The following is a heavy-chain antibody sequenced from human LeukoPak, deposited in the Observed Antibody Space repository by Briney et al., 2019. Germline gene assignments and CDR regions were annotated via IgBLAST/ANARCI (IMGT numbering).Heavy chain of an antibody. V-gene: IGHV4-30-4*01. CDR3: ARSTNYDFWSLY. CDR2: IHYSGST. J-gene: IGHJ4*02. Sequence: SETLSLTCTVSGGSISRGDYYWRWLRQPPGKGLECIGYIHYSGSTYYNPSLKSRVTISVDTSKNQFSLKLSSVTAADAAVYYCARSTNYDFWSLYWGQGTLVTVSS. CDR1: GGSISRGDYY. D-gene: IGHD3-3*01.